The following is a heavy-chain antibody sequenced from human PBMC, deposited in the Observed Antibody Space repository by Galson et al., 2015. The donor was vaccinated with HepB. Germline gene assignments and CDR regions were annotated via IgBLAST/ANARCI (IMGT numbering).Heavy chain of an antibody. CDR2: IKSKTDGGTT. J-gene: IGHJ3*02. CDR1: GFTFSNAW. D-gene: IGHD2-15*01. CDR3: TTEGGYCSGGSCPDGFDI. Sequence: SLRLSCAASGFTFSNAWMNWVRQAPGKGLEWVGRIKSKTDGGTTDYAAPVKGRFTISRDDSKNTLYLQMNSLKTEYTAVYYCTTEGGYCSGGSCPDGFDIWGQGTLVTVSS. V-gene: IGHV3-15*07.